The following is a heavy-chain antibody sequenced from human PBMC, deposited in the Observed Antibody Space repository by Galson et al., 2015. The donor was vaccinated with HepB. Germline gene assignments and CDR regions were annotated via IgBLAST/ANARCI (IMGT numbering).Heavy chain of an antibody. J-gene: IGHJ4*02. CDR3: ARPRSEYQLLVFDY. CDR2: ISSSSSYI. CDR1: GFTFSSYS. V-gene: IGHV3-21*01. Sequence: SLRLSCAASGFTFSSYSMNWVRQAPGKGLEWVSSISSSSSYIYYADSVKGRFTISSDNAKNSLYLQMNSLRAENTAVYYCARPRSEYQLLVFDYWGQGTLVTVSS. D-gene: IGHD2-2*01.